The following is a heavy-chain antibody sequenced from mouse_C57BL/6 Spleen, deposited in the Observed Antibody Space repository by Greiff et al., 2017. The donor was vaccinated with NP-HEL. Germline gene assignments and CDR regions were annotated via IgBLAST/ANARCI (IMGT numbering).Heavy chain of an antibody. CDR2: IYPGSGNT. D-gene: IGHD1-1*01. Sequence: VKLMESGPELVKPGASVKISCKASGYSFTSYYIHWVKQRPGQGLEWIGWIYPGSGNTKYNEKFKGKATLTADTSSSTAYMQLSSLTSEDSAVYYCARIGGSSYYWYFDVWGTGTTVTVSS. V-gene: IGHV1-66*01. J-gene: IGHJ1*03. CDR1: GYSFTSYY. CDR3: ARIGGSSYYWYFDV.